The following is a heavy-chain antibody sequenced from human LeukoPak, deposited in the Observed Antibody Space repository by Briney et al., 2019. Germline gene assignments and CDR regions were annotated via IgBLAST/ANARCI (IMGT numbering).Heavy chain of an antibody. V-gene: IGHV1-2*02. CDR1: GYTFTGYY. J-gene: IGHJ3*02. CDR2: INPNSGGT. D-gene: IGHD1-26*01. Sequence: ASVKVSCKASGYTFTGYYMHWVRQAPGQGLEWMGWINPNSGGTNYAQKFQGRVTMTRDTSISTVYMELSSLRSEDTAMYYCARGKWELPVPRAFDIWGQGTMVTVSS. CDR3: ARGKWELPVPRAFDI.